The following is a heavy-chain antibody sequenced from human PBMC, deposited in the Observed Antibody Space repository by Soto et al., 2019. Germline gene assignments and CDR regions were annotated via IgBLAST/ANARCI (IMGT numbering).Heavy chain of an antibody. V-gene: IGHV1-18*04. D-gene: IGHD2-8*01. CDR3: ARERQWAPLPY. J-gene: IGHJ4*02. Sequence: QVRLEQSGPEVKKPGASMKVSCKASGYTFSNYGITWVRQAPGQGLEWMGWVSAYTRNTNYAQKFEDSVTMTTDTSTGTPYMELRSLRSDDTAVYFCARERQWAPLPYWGPGTPVTVSS. CDR1: GYTFSNYG. CDR2: VSAYTRNT.